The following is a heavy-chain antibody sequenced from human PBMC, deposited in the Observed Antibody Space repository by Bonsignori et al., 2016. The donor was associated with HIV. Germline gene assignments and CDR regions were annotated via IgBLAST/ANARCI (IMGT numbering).Heavy chain of an antibody. CDR2: INNVGSSI. V-gene: IGHV3-11*04. CDR3: ASRLRRGYSFDF. Sequence: WIRQPPGKGLEWLSYINNVGSSIYYADSVRGRFTISRDNANNSLYLQMDGLRAEDTGVYYCASRLRRGYSFDFWGQGARSPSPQ. J-gene: IGHJ4*02. D-gene: IGHD5-18*01.